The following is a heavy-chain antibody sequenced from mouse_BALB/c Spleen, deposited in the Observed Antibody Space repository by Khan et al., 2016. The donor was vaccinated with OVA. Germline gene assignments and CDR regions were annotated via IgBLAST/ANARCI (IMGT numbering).Heavy chain of an antibody. CDR3: AKIFYGNSYAMDY. J-gene: IGHJ4*01. V-gene: IGHV1-77*01. D-gene: IGHD2-1*01. CDR2: IYPGSGSI. CDR1: GYTFTDYV. Sequence: VQLQESGPELVKPGASVKMSCKASGYTFTDYVISWVKQRTGQGLEWIGEIYPGSGSIYYNEKFKGKATLTADTSSNTAYMQLSSLTSEDSAVFVCAKIFYGNSYAMDYWGQGTSVTVSS.